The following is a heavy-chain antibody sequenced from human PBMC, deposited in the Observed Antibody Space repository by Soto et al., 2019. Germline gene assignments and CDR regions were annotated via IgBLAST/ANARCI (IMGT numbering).Heavy chain of an antibody. V-gene: IGHV4-61*01. J-gene: IGHJ5*02. CDR1: GGSISSSSYY. CDR2: IYYIGST. Sequence: TSETLSLTCTVSGGSISSSSYYWSWIRQPPGKGLEWIGYIYYIGSTNYNPSLKSRVTISVDTSKNQFSLKLSSVTAADTAVYYCARDHISPGWFDPWGQGTLVTVSS. D-gene: IGHD2-21*01. CDR3: ARDHISPGWFDP.